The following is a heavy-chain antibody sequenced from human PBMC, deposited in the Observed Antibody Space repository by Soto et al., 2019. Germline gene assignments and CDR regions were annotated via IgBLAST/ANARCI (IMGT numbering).Heavy chain of an antibody. D-gene: IGHD6-13*01. CDR2: IIPIFGTA. CDR1: GGTFSSYA. CDR3: ARVPKIAAAGTCWFDP. Sequence: ASVKVSCKASGGTFSSYAISWVRQAPGQGLEWMGGIIPIFGTANYAQKFQGRVTITADKSTSTVYMELSSLRSEDTAVYYCARVPKIAAAGTCWFDPWGQGTLVTVSS. J-gene: IGHJ5*02. V-gene: IGHV1-69*06.